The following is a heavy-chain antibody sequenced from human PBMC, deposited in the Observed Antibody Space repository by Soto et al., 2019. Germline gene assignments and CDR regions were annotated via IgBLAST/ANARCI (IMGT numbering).Heavy chain of an antibody. Sequence: LGGPLRLPVASPGFTFGSYGRHWSPQVPGKGLGWVAVIWYDGSNKYYADSVKGRFTISRDNSKNTLYLQMNSLRAEDTAVYYCARDESPTVTTYDYYYGMDVWGQGTTVTVSS. CDR2: IWYDGSNK. D-gene: IGHD4-17*01. CDR3: ARDESPTVTTYDYYYGMDV. J-gene: IGHJ6*02. CDR1: GFTFGSYG. V-gene: IGHV3-33*01.